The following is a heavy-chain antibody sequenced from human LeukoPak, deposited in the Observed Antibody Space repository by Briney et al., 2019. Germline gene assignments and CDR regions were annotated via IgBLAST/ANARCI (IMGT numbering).Heavy chain of an antibody. CDR1: GFTFSSYA. J-gene: IGHJ3*02. D-gene: IGHD3-10*01. CDR3: ARGRFGELYDAFDI. Sequence: GRSLRLFCAASGFTFSSYAMHWVRHAPGKGLEWVAVISYDGSNKYYADSVKGRFTISRDNSKNTLYLQMNSLRAEDTAVYYCARGRFGELYDAFDIWGQGTMVTVSS. CDR2: ISYDGSNK. V-gene: IGHV3-30-3*01.